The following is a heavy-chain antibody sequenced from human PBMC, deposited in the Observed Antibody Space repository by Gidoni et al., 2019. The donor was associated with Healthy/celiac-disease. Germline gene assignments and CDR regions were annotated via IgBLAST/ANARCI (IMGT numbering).Heavy chain of an antibody. V-gene: IGHV4-61*02. J-gene: IGHJ6*03. CDR3: SLVVPAAKTYYMDV. Sequence: QVQLQESGPGLVKPSQTLSLTCTVSGGSISSGSYYWSWIRQPAGKGLEWIGRIYTSGSTTYNPSLKSRVTISVDTSKNQFSLKLSSVTAADTAVYYCSLVVPAAKTYYMDVWGKGTTVTVSS. CDR1: GGSISSGSYY. CDR2: IYTSGST. D-gene: IGHD2-2*01.